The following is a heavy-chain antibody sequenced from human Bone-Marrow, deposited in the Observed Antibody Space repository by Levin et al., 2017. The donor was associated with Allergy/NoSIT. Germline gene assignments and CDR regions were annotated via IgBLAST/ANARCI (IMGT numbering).Heavy chain of an antibody. Sequence: SETLSLTCTVSGDSISSSSFYWGWIRQPPGKGLEWIGSIYYSGSTYHNPSLRSRVTLSEDTSKNQFSLKLNAVTAADTAVYYCARHQGQYYYGSGSDYYYMDVWGKGTTVTVSS. CDR1: GDSISSSSFY. J-gene: IGHJ6*03. V-gene: IGHV4-39*01. CDR2: IYYSGST. CDR3: ARHQGQYYYGSGSDYYYMDV. D-gene: IGHD3-10*01.